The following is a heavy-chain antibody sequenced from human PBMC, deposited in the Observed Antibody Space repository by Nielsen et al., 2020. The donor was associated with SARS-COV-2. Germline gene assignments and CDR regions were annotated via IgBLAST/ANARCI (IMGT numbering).Heavy chain of an antibody. D-gene: IGHD3-9*01. J-gene: IGHJ6*02. CDR2: ITGSGDTT. CDR3: AKDLRYFDWLRDEIPNRYYYGMDV. V-gene: IGHV3-23*01. Sequence: GESLKISCAASGFTFSIYSMTWVRQAPGKGLEWVSAITGSGDTTYFADSVRGRFTISRDNSKNTLYLQMNSLRAEDTAVYYCAKDLRYFDWLRDEIPNRYYYGMDVWGQGTTVTVSS. CDR1: GFTFSIYS.